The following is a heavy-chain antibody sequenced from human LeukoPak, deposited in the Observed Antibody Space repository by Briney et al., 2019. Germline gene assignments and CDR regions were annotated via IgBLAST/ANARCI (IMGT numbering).Heavy chain of an antibody. CDR3: ARGTYYYDSSGQTWSDP. CDR1: GYSFTVYY. Sequence: GASVKVSFKASGYSFTVYYMQWVRQAPGQGQEGRGWINPNSGGTNYAQKFQGRGTITSDTSISTAYMELSRLRSAATAVYYCARGTYYYDSSGQTWSDPWGQGTLVTVSS. V-gene: IGHV1-2*02. CDR2: INPNSGGT. J-gene: IGHJ5*02. D-gene: IGHD3-22*01.